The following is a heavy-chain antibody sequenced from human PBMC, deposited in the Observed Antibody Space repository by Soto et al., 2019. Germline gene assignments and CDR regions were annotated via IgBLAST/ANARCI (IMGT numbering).Heavy chain of an antibody. J-gene: IGHJ6*02. CDR1: GYTFTTYS. D-gene: IGHD2-15*01. CDR2: INVANDNT. V-gene: IGHV1-3*01. Sequence: EASVKVSCKACGYTFTTYSLHWVRQAPGQRLEWMAWINVANDNTKYSQNFQGRVTVTSDTSASTAYMELSSLRSEDTAMYYCARFIGGAYGMDVWGQGTTVTVSS. CDR3: ARFIGGAYGMDV.